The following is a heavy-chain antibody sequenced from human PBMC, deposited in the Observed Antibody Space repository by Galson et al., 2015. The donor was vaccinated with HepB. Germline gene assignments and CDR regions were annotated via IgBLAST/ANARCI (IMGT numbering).Heavy chain of an antibody. V-gene: IGHV3-33*01. D-gene: IGHD5-12*01. J-gene: IGHJ6*02. CDR3: ARDSHILYSGYHGYGMDV. Sequence: SLRLSCAASGFTFSSYGMHWVRQAPGKGLEWVAVIWYDGSNKYYADSVKGRFTISRDNSKNTLYLQMNSLRAEDTAVYYCARDSHILYSGYHGYGMDVWGQGTTVTVSS. CDR1: GFTFSSYG. CDR2: IWYDGSNK.